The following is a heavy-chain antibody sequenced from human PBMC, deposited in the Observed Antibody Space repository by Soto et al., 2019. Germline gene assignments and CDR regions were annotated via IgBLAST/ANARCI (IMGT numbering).Heavy chain of an antibody. CDR3: ARGDYDFWSVYPLMDV. CDR1: GFTVSSNY. V-gene: IGHV3-66*01. D-gene: IGHD3-3*01. J-gene: IGHJ6*04. Sequence: EVPLVDSGGGLVQPGGSLRLSCAASGFTVSSNYMSWVRQAPGKGLEWVSVIYSGGSTYYVDSVKGRFTISRDNSKNTLYLQMNSLRAEDTAVYYCARGDYDFWSVYPLMDVWGKGTTVTVSS. CDR2: IYSGGST.